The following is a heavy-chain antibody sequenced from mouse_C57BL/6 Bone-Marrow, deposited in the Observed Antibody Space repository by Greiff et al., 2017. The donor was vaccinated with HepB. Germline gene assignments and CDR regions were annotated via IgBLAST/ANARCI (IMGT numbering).Heavy chain of an antibody. CDR1: GFTFTDYY. D-gene: IGHD2-13*01. CDR2: IRNKANGYTT. J-gene: IGHJ4*01. Sequence: EVQVVESGGGLVQPGGSLSLSCAASGFTFTDYYMSWVRQPPGKALEWLGFIRNKANGYTTEYSASVKGRFTISRDNSQSILYLQMNALRAEDSATYYCARSDGDYYYAMDYWGQGTSVTVSS. CDR3: ARSDGDYYYAMDY. V-gene: IGHV7-3*01.